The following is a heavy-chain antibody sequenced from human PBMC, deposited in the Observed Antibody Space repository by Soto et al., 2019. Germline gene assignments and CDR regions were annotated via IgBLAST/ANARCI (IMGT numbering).Heavy chain of an antibody. J-gene: IGHJ2*01. Sequence: GGSLRLCCAACGFTFSTYGMHWVRHAPGKGLEWVALVSYDGSNKNYADSVKGRFAISRDNSKNTLYLQMNMLRTEDTAVYYCAKDLGFCIGFRCYADDYYVHSFHAARSTDL. D-gene: IGHD2-15*01. CDR2: VSYDGSNK. CDR1: GFTFSTYG. V-gene: IGHV3-30*18. CDR3: AKDLGFCIGFRCYADDYYVHSFHAARSTDL.